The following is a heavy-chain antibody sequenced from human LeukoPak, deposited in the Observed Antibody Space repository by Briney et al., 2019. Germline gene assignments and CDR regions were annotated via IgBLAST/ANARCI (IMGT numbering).Heavy chain of an antibody. Sequence: CSINKKNWVRQAPGKGLEWVSYISSSSSTIYYADSVKGRFTISRDNAKNSLYLQMNSLRDEDTAVYYCARDGSYYDFWSGLTPTFDYLSHGTLHTVS. CDR2: ISSSSSTI. J-gene: IGHJ4*01. CDR3: ARDGSYYDFWSGLTPTFDY. D-gene: IGHD3-3*01. V-gene: IGHV3-48*02. CDR1: CSINK.